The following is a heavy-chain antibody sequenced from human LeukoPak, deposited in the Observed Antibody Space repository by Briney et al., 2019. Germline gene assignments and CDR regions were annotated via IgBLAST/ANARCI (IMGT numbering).Heavy chain of an antibody. Sequence: GGSLRLSCAASGFTFSDYAMHWVRQAPGKGLEWVAVISFDGTNKYYADSVKGRFTISRDNSKNTLYLQMNSLRAEDTAVYYCATAPSGSGTFLDYWSQGTLVTVSS. D-gene: IGHD3-10*01. V-gene: IGHV3-30-3*01. CDR3: ATAPSGSGTFLDY. CDR1: GFTFSDYA. J-gene: IGHJ4*02. CDR2: ISFDGTNK.